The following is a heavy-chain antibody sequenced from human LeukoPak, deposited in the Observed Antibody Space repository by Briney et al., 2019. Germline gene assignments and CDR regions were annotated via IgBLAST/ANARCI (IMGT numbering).Heavy chain of an antibody. CDR3: ARDRVRNYQNWFDP. D-gene: IGHD1-7*01. V-gene: IGHV3-64*01. J-gene: IGHJ5*02. Sequence: QPGGSLRLSCAASGFTFSSYAMHWVRQAPGKGLEYVSAISSNGGSTYYANSVKGRFTISRDNSKNTLYLQMGSLRAEDTAVYYCARDRVRNYQNWFDPWGQGTLVTVSS. CDR1: GFTFSSYA. CDR2: ISSNGGST.